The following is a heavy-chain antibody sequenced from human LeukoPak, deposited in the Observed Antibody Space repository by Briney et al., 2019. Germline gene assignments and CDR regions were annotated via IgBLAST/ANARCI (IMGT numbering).Heavy chain of an antibody. Sequence: GGSLRLSCAASGFTFSSYWMSWVRQAPGKGLEWVANIKQDGSEKYYVDSVKGRFTISRDNAKNSLYLQMNSLRAEDTALYYCARGSGGSYSGDAFDIWGQGTMVTVSS. CDR1: GFTFSSYW. V-gene: IGHV3-7*03. J-gene: IGHJ3*02. CDR3: ARGSGGSYSGDAFDI. D-gene: IGHD1-26*01. CDR2: IKQDGSEK.